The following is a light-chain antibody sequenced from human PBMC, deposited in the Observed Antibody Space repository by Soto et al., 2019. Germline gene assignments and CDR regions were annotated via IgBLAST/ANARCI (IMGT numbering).Light chain of an antibody. V-gene: IGKV3-20*01. CDR2: GAS. J-gene: IGKJ2*01. CDR1: QSVSSSY. CDR3: QQYGSAPYT. Sequence: EIVLTQSPGTLSLSPGERATLSCRASQSVSSSYLAWYQQKPGQAPRLLIYGASSRATGIPDRCSSSGSGTDFTLTISRLEPEEFAVYYCQQYGSAPYTFGQGTKLEIK.